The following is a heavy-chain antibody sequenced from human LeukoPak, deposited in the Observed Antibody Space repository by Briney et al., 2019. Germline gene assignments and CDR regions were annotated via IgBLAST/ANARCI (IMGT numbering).Heavy chain of an antibody. D-gene: IGHD6-19*01. J-gene: IGHJ4*02. CDR1: GFTFSSYA. CDR2: ISGSGGST. V-gene: IGHV3-23*01. Sequence: PGGSLRLSCTASGFTFSSYAMSWVRQPPGKGLEWVSAISGSGGSTYYADSVKGRFTISRDNSKNTLYLQMSSLRAEDTAVYYCAKEQAVAGTLYYFDYWGRGTLVTVSS. CDR3: AKEQAVAGTLYYFDY.